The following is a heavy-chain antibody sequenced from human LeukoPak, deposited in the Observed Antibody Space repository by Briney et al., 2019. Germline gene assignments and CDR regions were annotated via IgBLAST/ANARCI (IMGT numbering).Heavy chain of an antibody. CDR1: GFTFSSYA. CDR2: MSSSDDGR. J-gene: IGHJ4*02. CDR3: AKAPVTSCRGAFCYPFDY. D-gene: IGHD2-15*01. Sequence: GGSLRLSCAASGFTFSSYAMSWVRQAPGKGLEWVSAMSSSDDGRYYAASVRGRFTISRDTSRSTLYLQMNRLRAEDAAVYYCAKAPVTSCRGAFCYPFDYWGQGTLVTVSS. V-gene: IGHV3-23*01.